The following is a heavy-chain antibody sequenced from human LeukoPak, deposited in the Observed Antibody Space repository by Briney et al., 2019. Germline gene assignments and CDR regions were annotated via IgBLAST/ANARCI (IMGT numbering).Heavy chain of an antibody. V-gene: IGHV1-2*04. Sequence: GASVKVSCKASGYTFTGYYMHWVRQAPGQGLEWMGWINPNSGGTNYAQKFQGWVTMTRDTSISTAYMELRSLRSDDTAVYYCARAVGGYYYYMDVWGKGTTVTVSS. J-gene: IGHJ6*03. CDR3: ARAVGGYYYYMDV. CDR2: INPNSGGT. CDR1: GYTFTGYY. D-gene: IGHD3-16*01.